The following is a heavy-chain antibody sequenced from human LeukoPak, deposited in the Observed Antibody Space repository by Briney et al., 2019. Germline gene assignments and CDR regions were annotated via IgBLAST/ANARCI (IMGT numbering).Heavy chain of an antibody. CDR2: INPSSGGT. V-gene: IGHV1-2*02. CDR3: ARDGDIVVVPAASRDYGMDV. D-gene: IGHD2-2*01. CDR1: GYTFTGYY. J-gene: IGHJ6*02. Sequence: GASVKVSCKASGYTFTGYYMHWVRQAPGQGLEWMGWINPSSGGTNYAQKFQGRVTMTRDTSISTAYMELSRLRSDDTAVYYCARDGDIVVVPAASRDYGMDVWGQGTTVTVSS.